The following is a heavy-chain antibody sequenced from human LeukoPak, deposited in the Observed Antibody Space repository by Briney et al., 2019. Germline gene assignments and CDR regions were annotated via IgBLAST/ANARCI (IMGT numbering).Heavy chain of an antibody. CDR3: ARSSRSDYGGNSRAFDI. D-gene: IGHD4-23*01. CDR2: IYYSGST. Sequence: SQTLSLTCTVSGGSISSGDYYWSWIRQPPGKGLEWIGYIYYSGSTYYNPSLESRVTISVDTSKNQFSLKLSSVTAADTAVYYCARSSRSDYGGNSRAFDIWGQGTMVTVSS. J-gene: IGHJ3*02. V-gene: IGHV4-30-4*01. CDR1: GGSISSGDYY.